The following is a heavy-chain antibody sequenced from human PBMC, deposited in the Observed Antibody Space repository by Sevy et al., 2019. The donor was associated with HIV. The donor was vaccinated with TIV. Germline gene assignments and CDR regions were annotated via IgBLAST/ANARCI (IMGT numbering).Heavy chain of an antibody. D-gene: IGHD6-13*01. CDR1: VFTFSSYG. Sequence: GGSLRLSCAASVFTFSSYGMHWVRQAPGKGLEWVAVLSFDGSNKYYADSVKGRFTISRDNSKNTLYLQMSSLRPEDTAVYYCAKEGSSSSWYDPYYFDYWGQGTLVTVSS. V-gene: IGHV3-30*18. J-gene: IGHJ4*02. CDR3: AKEGSSSSWYDPYYFDY. CDR2: LSFDGSNK.